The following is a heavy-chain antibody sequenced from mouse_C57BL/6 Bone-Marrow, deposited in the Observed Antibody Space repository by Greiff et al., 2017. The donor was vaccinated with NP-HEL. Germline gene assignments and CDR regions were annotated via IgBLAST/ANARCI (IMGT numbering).Heavy chain of an antibody. CDR2: ISSGGSYT. Sequence: EVMLVESGGDLVKPGGSLKLSCAASGFTFSSYGMSWVRQTPDKRLEWVATISSGGSYTYYPDSVKGRFTISRDNAKNTLYLQMSSLKSEDTAMYYCARQGTLTTVVANFDYWGQGTTLTVSS. CDR1: GFTFSSYG. D-gene: IGHD1-1*01. J-gene: IGHJ2*01. CDR3: ARQGTLTTVVANFDY. V-gene: IGHV5-6*02.